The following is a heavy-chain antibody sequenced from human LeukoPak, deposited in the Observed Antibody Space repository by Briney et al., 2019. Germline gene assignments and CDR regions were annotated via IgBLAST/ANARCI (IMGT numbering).Heavy chain of an antibody. Sequence: GGSLRLSCAASGFTFSSYAVSWVRQAPGKGLEWVSSICGSGGSTYSADSVKGRFTISRDNSKNTLYLQMNSLRAEDTALYYCAKDRSCTNDICHGDFDYWGQGTLVTVS. CDR3: AKDRSCTNDICHGDFDY. D-gene: IGHD2-8*01. CDR2: ICGSGGST. J-gene: IGHJ4*02. CDR1: GFTFSSYA. V-gene: IGHV3-23*01.